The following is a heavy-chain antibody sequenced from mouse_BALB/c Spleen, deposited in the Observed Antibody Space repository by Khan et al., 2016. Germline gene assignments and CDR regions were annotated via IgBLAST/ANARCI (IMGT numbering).Heavy chain of an antibody. CDR3: ASMVGHYVG. CDR2: VNPNNGGT. CDR1: GYSFTGYY. D-gene: IGHD1-1*02. V-gene: IGHV1-18*01. J-gene: IGHJ2*02. Sequence: VQLQQSGPDLVKPGASVNISCKASGYSFTGYYMHWVKESHGKSLEWIGRVNPNNGGTSSNQKFKGKAILTVDKSSSIAYMELRSLTSEDAAVYYCASMVGHYVGWGQGTSLTVSS.